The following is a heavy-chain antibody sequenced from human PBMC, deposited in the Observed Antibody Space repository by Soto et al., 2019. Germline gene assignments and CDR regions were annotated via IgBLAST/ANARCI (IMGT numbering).Heavy chain of an antibody. CDR1: GFTFSSYW. J-gene: IGHJ4*02. CDR2: IKSDGSGT. CDR3: ARGDGXXYXGNGYLGRH. V-gene: IGHV3-74*01. Sequence: EVQLVESGGGLVQPGESLTLSCAASGFTFSSYWMHWVRQAPGKGLVWVSRIKSDGSGTYYADSVKGRLTISRDNARNXLXLXXXSXXXXXXXXYXCARGDGXXYXGNGYLGRHWGQGTLVTVSS. D-gene: IGHD3-22*01.